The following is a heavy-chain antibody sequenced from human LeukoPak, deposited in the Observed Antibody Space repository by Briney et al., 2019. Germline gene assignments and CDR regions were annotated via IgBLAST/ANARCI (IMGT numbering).Heavy chain of an antibody. V-gene: IGHV3-66*01. D-gene: IGHD3-3*01. CDR3: AKSPRFLEWLLSDYYYYMDV. CDR1: GFTVSSNY. Sequence: PGGSLRLSCAASGFTVSSNYMSWVRQAPGEGLEWVSVIYSGGSTYYADSVKGRFTISRDNSKNTLYLQMNSLRAEDTAVYYCAKSPRFLEWLLSDYYYYMDVWGKGTRSPSP. CDR2: IYSGGST. J-gene: IGHJ6*03.